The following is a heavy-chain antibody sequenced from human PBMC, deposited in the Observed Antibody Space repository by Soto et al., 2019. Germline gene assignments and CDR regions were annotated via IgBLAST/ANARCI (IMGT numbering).Heavy chain of an antibody. V-gene: IGHV2-5*02. CDR2: IYWDDDK. Sequence: SGPTLVNPTQTLTLTCTFSGFSLSTSGVGVGWIRQPPGKALECLAIIYWDDDKRYNPSLENRLTITMDTSKNQVVLTMTNVDPVDTATYRCAYRLPYNMNWESGWFDPWGQGTLVTVSS. D-gene: IGHD1-7*01. CDR1: GFSLSTSGVG. J-gene: IGHJ5*02. CDR3: AYRLPYNMNWESGWFDP.